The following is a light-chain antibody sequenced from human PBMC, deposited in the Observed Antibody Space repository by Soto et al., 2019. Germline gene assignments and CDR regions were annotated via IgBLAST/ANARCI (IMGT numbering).Light chain of an antibody. CDR2: SNT. Sequence: QPVLTQPPSESGTPGQRVTISCSGSSSNIGSNTVNWYQQLPGTAPKLLIYSNTQRPSGVPARFSGSKSGTSASLAISGLQSEDEADYYCAAGDDSLNGDVVFGGGTKLTVL. V-gene: IGLV1-44*01. CDR3: AAGDDSLNGDVV. J-gene: IGLJ2*01. CDR1: SSNIGSNT.